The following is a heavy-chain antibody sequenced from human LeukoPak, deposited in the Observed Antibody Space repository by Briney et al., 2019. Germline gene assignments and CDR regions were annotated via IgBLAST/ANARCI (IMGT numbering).Heavy chain of an antibody. V-gene: IGHV3-23*01. CDR2: ISGSGGST. J-gene: IGHJ4*02. CDR3: AKDSLKHYGSGSPFDY. CDR1: GFTFSSYA. Sequence: PGGSLRLSCAASGFTFSSYAMSWVRQAPGKGLEWVSAISGSGGSTYYADSVKGRFTISRDNSKNTLYLQMNSLRAEDTAVYYCAKDSLKHYGSGSPFDYWGQGTLVTVSS. D-gene: IGHD3-10*01.